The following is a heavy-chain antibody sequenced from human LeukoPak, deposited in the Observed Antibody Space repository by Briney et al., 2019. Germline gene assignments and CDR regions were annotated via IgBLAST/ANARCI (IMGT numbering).Heavy chain of an antibody. V-gene: IGHV3-30*02. J-gene: IGHJ4*02. CDR3: ARVARDGSGSLMFDY. Sequence: GGSLRLSCAASGFTFSSYGMHWVRQAPGKGLEWVAFIRYDGSNKYYADSVKGRFTISRDNSKNTLYLQMNSLRSEDTAVYYCARVARDGSGSLMFDYWGQGTLVTVSS. CDR1: GFTFSSYG. CDR2: IRYDGSNK. D-gene: IGHD3-10*01.